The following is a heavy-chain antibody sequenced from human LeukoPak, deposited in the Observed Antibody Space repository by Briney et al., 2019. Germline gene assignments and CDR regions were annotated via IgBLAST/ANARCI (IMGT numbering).Heavy chain of an antibody. V-gene: IGHV3-30-3*02. D-gene: IGHD1-26*01. CDR1: GFTFSSYA. CDR3: AKNGGSIYYYYMDV. J-gene: IGHJ6*03. CDR2: ISYDGSNK. Sequence: GGSLRLSCAASGFTFSSYAMHWVRQAPGKGLEWVAVISYDGSNKYYADSVKGRFTISRDNSKNTLYLQMNSLRAEDTAVYYCAKNGGSIYYYYMDVWGKGTTVTVSS.